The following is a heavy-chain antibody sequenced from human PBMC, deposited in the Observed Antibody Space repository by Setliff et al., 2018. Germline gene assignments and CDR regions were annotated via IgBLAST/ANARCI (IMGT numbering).Heavy chain of an antibody. CDR1: GYIFTSYG. D-gene: IGHD3-10*01. CDR3: AREDPHLSSGGPDS. Sequence: ASVKVSCKASGYIFTSYGISWVRQAPGQGLEWLGWISVYNGYTNYAQQLQGRVTMTTDTSTSTAYMELTSLRSDDTAVYYCAREDPHLSSGGPDSWGQGTQVTVSS. V-gene: IGHV1-18*01. J-gene: IGHJ4*02. CDR2: ISVYNGYT.